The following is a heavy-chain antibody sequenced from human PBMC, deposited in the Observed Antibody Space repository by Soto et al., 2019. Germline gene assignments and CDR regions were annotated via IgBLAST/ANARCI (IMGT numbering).Heavy chain of an antibody. CDR2: IIPIFGTA. D-gene: IGHD5-12*01. CDR3: AREEERDGYKVFDY. CDR1: GVTFSSYA. V-gene: IGHV1-69*13. Sequence: SVKVSCKASGVTFSSYAISWVRQAPGQGLEWMGGIIPIFGTANYAQKFQGRVTITADESTSTAYMELSSLRSEDTAVYYCAREEERDGYKVFDYWGQGTLVTVSS. J-gene: IGHJ4*02.